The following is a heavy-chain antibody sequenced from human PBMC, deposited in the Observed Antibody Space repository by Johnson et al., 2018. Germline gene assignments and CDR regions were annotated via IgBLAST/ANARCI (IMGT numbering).Heavy chain of an antibody. J-gene: IGHJ3*01. CDR1: GGSLSGYY. V-gene: IGHV4-34*01. Sequence: QVQLQQWGAGLLKPSETLSLTCGVYGGSLSGYYWSWVRQPPGGGLEWIGEIDHRGNTNHNPSLESRVSVSVDTPNKQFSLGLTTVTAADTGVYYCARGRTGTWDVFDVWGQGTMVAVSS. D-gene: IGHD1-7*01. CDR3: ARGRTGTWDVFDV. CDR2: IDHRGNT.